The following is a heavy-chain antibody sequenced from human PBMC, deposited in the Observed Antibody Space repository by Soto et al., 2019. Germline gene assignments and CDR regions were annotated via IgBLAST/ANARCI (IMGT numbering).Heavy chain of an antibody. J-gene: IGHJ4*02. CDR1: GGSVSSGSYY. D-gene: IGHD3-9*01. CDR3: AREIEYNILTGYYYFDY. V-gene: IGHV4-61*01. Sequence: SETLSLTCTVSGGSVSSGSYYWSWIRQPPGKGLEWIGYIYYSGSTNYNPSLKSRVTISVDTSKNQFSLKLSSVTAADTAVYYCAREIEYNILTGYYYFDYWGQGTLVTVSS. CDR2: IYYSGST.